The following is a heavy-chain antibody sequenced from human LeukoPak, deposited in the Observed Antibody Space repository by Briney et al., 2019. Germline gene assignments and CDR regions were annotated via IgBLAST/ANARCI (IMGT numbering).Heavy chain of an antibody. J-gene: IGHJ4*02. CDR3: ARRYYDSSGYYYDDY. CDR1: GYTFTSYA. Sequence: SVKVSCKASGYTFTSYAISWVRQAPGQGLEWMGRIIPIFGTANYAQKFQGRVTITTDESTSTAYMELSSLRFEDTAVYYCARRYYDSSGYYYDDYWGQGTLVTVSS. CDR2: IIPIFGTA. D-gene: IGHD3-22*01. V-gene: IGHV1-69*05.